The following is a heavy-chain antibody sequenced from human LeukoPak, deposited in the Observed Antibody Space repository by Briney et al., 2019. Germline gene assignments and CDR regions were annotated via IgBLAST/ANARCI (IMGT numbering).Heavy chain of an antibody. D-gene: IGHD5-18*01. CDR1: KFTFRYYA. CDR3: ARDRGGKVDTGAVEY. CDR2: INGDGGGV. J-gene: IGHJ4*02. Sequence: PGGSLRLSCVGSKFTFRYYAMHWVRQAPGRGLEWVAGINGDGGGVAYADSVVGRFTISRDYAETSLYLRMNSLRPEDTALYYCARDRGGKVDTGAVEYWGQGTQVAVSS. V-gene: IGHV3-9*01.